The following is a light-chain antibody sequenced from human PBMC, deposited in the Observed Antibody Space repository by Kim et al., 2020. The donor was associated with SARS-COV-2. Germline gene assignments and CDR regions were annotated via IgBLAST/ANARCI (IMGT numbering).Light chain of an antibody. CDR2: RNN. V-gene: IGLV10-54*04. CDR1: SDNVGDQG. Sequence: QTATLTCTGNSDNVGDQGAAWLQQHRGHPPKLLSYRNNSRPSGISEKFSASRSGNTASLTITGLQPEDEADYYCSAWDNRLSVWVFGGGTKLTVL. CDR3: SAWDNRLSVWV. J-gene: IGLJ3*02.